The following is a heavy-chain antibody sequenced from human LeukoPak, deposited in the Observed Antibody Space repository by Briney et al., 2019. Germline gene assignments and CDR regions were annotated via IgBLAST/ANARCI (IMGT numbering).Heavy chain of an antibody. CDR1: GGSISSGDYY. V-gene: IGHV4-30-4*08. J-gene: IGHJ4*02. CDR2: IYYSGST. D-gene: IGHD6-6*01. Sequence: SETLSLTCTVSGGSISSGDYYWSWIRQPPGKGLEWIGYIYYSGSTYYNPSLKSRVTISVDTSKNQFSLKLGSVTAADTAVYYCAREFGGYSSSSQIDYWGQGTLVTVSS. CDR3: AREFGGYSSSSQIDY.